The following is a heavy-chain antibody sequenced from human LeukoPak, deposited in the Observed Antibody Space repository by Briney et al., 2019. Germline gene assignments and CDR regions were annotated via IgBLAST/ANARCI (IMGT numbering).Heavy chain of an antibody. J-gene: IGHJ4*02. Sequence: GGSLRLSCVVSGFTFSSYSMRWVRQAPGKGLEWVSSISDSSNFISYADSVKGRFTISRDNAKKTLYLQMNSVRAEDTAVYYCARDPGYSSGWFDYWGQGALVTVSS. CDR2: ISDSSNFI. CDR1: GFTFSSYS. D-gene: IGHD6-19*01. CDR3: ARDPGYSSGWFDY. V-gene: IGHV3-21*01.